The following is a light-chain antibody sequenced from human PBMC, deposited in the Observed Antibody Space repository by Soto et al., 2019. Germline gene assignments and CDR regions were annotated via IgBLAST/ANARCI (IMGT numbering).Light chain of an antibody. CDR1: SSDVGAYNF. V-gene: IGLV2-14*01. CDR3: TSYTSSSTLV. J-gene: IGLJ1*01. Sequence: QSALTQPASVSGSPGQSISISCTGTSSDVGAYNFVSWYQQHPGKAPKLMIYEISNRPSGVANRFSCSKSGNTAPLTISGLQDEDEADYYCTSYTSSSTLVFGSGTKLTVL. CDR2: EIS.